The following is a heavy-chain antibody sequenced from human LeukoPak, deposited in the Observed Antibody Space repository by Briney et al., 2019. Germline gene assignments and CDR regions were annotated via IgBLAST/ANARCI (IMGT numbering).Heavy chain of an antibody. V-gene: IGHV4-34*01. CDR1: GGSFSGYY. D-gene: IGHD1-26*01. CDR2: INHSGST. Sequence: SETLSLTCAVYGGSFSGYYWSWIRQPPGKGLEWIGEINHSGSTNYNPSLKSRVTISVDTSKNQFSLKLSSVTAADTAVYYCARNHGGSYYGYFQYWGQGTLVTVSS. CDR3: ARNHGGSYYGYFQY. J-gene: IGHJ1*01.